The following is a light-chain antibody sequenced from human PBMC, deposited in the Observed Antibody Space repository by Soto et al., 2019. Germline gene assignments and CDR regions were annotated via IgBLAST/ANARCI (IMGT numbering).Light chain of an antibody. CDR1: SSDVGSYNL. CDR3: CSYAGSSTHVV. J-gene: IGLJ2*01. V-gene: IGLV2-23*01. Sequence: QSVLTQPASVSGSPGQSITISCTGTSSDVGSYNLVSWYQQHPGKAPKLMIYEGSKRPSGVSNLFSGSKSGNTASLTFSGLQAEDEADYYCCSYAGSSTHVVFGGGTKLTV. CDR2: EGS.